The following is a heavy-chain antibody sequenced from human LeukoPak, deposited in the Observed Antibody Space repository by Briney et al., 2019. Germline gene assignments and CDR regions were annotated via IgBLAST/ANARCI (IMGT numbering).Heavy chain of an antibody. Sequence: EPSETLSLTCTVSGGSISSYYWSWIRQPPGKGLEWIGYIYYSGSTNYNPSLKSRVTISVDTSKNQFSLKLSSVTAADTAVYYCVGSGSLMVYANPFDPWGQGTLVTVSS. CDR3: VGSGSLMVYANPFDP. D-gene: IGHD2-8*01. CDR1: GGSISSYY. J-gene: IGHJ5*02. V-gene: IGHV4-59*01. CDR2: IYYSGST.